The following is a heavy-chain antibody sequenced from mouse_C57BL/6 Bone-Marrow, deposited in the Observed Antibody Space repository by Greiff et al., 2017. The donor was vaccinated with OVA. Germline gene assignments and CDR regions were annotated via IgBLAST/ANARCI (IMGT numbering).Heavy chain of an antibody. CDR1: GYTFTTYP. CDR2: FHPYNDDT. CDR3: ARSYGSMETDWYFGV. Sequence: VQLQQSGAELVKPGASVKMSCKASGYTFTTYPIEWMKQNHGKSLEWIGNFHPYNDDTKYNEKFKGKATLTVEKSSSTVYLELSRLTSENSAVYYGARSYGSMETDWYFGVWGTGTTVTVSS. J-gene: IGHJ1*03. V-gene: IGHV1-47*01. D-gene: IGHD1-1*01.